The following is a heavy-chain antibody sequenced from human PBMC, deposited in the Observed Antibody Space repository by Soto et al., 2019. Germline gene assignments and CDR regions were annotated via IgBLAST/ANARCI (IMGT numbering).Heavy chain of an antibody. D-gene: IGHD1-1*01. Sequence: SETLSLTCSVSGGSISGDYYWSWIRQPPGKRLEWIGYVYYSGTTNYNPSLKSRVTISVDLSKNQFSLRLSSVTTADTALYYCARTTAVPNSLRSRYFFDYWGQGTLVTVSS. CDR3: ARTTAVPNSLRSRYFFDY. J-gene: IGHJ4*02. V-gene: IGHV4-61*08. CDR1: GGSISGDYY. CDR2: VYYSGTT.